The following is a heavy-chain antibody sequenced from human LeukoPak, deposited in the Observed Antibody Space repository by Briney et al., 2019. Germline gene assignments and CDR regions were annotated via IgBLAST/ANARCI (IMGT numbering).Heavy chain of an antibody. V-gene: IGHV4-4*07. D-gene: IGHD3-22*01. CDR2: IYTSGST. J-gene: IGHJ4*02. Sequence: SETLSLTCTVSGGSISSYYWSWIRQPAGKGLEWIGRIYTSGSTDYNPSLKSRVTISVDTSKNQFSLKLSSVTAADTAVYYCARGLFPSGYYSYWGQGTLVTVSS. CDR3: ARGLFPSGYYSY. CDR1: GGSISSYY.